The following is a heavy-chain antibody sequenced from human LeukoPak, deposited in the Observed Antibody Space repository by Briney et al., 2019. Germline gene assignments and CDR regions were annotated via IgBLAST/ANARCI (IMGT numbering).Heavy chain of an antibody. CDR3: ARVVAPFRGVIASVSFDY. CDR2: IYYSGST. Sequence: SETLSLTCTVSGGSISSYYWSWIRQPPGKGLEWIGYIYYSGSTNYNPSLKSRVTISVDTSKDQFSLKLSSVTAADTAVYYCARVVAPFRGVIASVSFDYWGQGTLVTVSS. CDR1: GGSISSYY. V-gene: IGHV4-59*01. D-gene: IGHD3-16*02. J-gene: IGHJ4*02.